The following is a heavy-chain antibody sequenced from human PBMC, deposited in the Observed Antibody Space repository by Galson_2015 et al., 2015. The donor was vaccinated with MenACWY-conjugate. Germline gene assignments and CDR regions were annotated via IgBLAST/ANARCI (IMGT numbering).Heavy chain of an antibody. Sequence: QSGAEVKKPGESLRISCKASGGTFSSYAISWVRQAPGQGLEWMGGIIPIFGTANYAQKFQGRVTITADESTSTAYMELSSLKSEDTAVYYCAREVVELGYYGMDVWGQGTTVTVSS. D-gene: IGHD2-21*01. V-gene: IGHV1-69*01. J-gene: IGHJ6*02. CDR1: GGTFSSYA. CDR2: IIPIFGTA. CDR3: AREVVELGYYGMDV.